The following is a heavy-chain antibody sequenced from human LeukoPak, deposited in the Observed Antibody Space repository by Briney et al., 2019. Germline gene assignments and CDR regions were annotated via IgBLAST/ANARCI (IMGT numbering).Heavy chain of an antibody. CDR2: IYYSGST. CDR1: GGSISSGDYY. D-gene: IGHD6-19*01. Sequence: SETLSLTCTVSGGSISSGDYYWSWIRQPPGKGLEWIGYIYYSGSTYYNPSLKSRVTISVDTSKNQFSLKLSSVTAADTAVYYCARDRVYSSGEDGMDVWGQGTTVIVSS. J-gene: IGHJ6*02. CDR3: ARDRVYSSGEDGMDV. V-gene: IGHV4-30-4*01.